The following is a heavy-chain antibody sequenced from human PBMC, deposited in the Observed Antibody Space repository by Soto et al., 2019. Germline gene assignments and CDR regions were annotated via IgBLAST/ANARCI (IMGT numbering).Heavy chain of an antibody. CDR3: ASSPWSGYVYVH. CDR1: GFTFSSYW. J-gene: IGHJ4*02. D-gene: IGHD3-3*01. CDR2: IKSVGSST. V-gene: IGHV3-74*01. Sequence: VHLVESGGGLVQPGGSLRLSCAASGFTFSSYWMHWVRQVPGKGLVWVSRIKSVGSSTNYADSVEGRFTISRDNAKNALYLQMNSLRAEDTAVYFCASSPWSGYVYVHWGQGTVVTVSS.